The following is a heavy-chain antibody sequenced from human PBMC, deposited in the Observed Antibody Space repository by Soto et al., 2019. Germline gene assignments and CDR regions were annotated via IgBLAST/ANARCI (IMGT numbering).Heavy chain of an antibody. Sequence: SSSXSLTCTVSGGSISISSYYLCWIRQPPGKGLDWIGSIYYSGSTYYNPSLKSRVNISVDTSKNQFSLKLSSVTAADTAVYYCARNYTQGIEAADWFDTSGQGTLV. J-gene: IGHJ5*02. CDR3: ARNYTQGIEAADWFDT. CDR2: IYYSGST. D-gene: IGHD6-13*01. CDR1: GGSISISSYY. V-gene: IGHV4-39*01.